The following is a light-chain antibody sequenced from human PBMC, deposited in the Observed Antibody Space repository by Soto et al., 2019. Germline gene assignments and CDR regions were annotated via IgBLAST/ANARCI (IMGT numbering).Light chain of an antibody. CDR2: AAS. J-gene: IGKJ4*01. CDR3: QQYNHWPLT. CDR1: QGLGTN. V-gene: IGKV3-15*01. Sequence: EVVTTQSPATLSVSPGERATLSFSANQGLGTNLAWYQQKPGQAPRLLIYAASTRATGGPGRFSGSGSGTEFTLTISSLQSEDFAVYYCQQYNHWPLTFGGGTKVDIK.